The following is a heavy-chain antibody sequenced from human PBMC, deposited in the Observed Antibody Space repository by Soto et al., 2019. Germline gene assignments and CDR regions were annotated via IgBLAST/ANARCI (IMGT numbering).Heavy chain of an antibody. Sequence: QVQLQESGPGLVKPSGTLSLTCAVSGGSISSSNWWSWVRQPPGKGLEWIGEIYHSGRTNYNPSLKSRVTISVDKSTNHFSLNLSSVTAADTAVYYCARLKTYSIITADDYWGQGTLVTVSS. V-gene: IGHV4-4*02. J-gene: IGHJ4*02. CDR3: ARLKTYSIITADDY. CDR2: IYHSGRT. CDR1: GGSISSSNW. D-gene: IGHD2-15*01.